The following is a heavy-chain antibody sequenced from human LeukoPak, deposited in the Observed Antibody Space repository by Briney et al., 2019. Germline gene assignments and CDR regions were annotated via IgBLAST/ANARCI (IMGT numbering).Heavy chain of an antibody. Sequence: SDTLSLTCTVSGGSISIRNYYWGWIRQPPGRGLEWIGSISYSGTYYNPSLKSRLTISVDTSKNHFSLNLRSVTAADTAVYYCARRTSNPVGAIDYWGQGTLVTVSS. CDR3: ARRTSNPVGAIDY. D-gene: IGHD1-26*01. CDR2: ISYSGT. J-gene: IGHJ4*02. CDR1: GGSISIRNYY. V-gene: IGHV4-39*01.